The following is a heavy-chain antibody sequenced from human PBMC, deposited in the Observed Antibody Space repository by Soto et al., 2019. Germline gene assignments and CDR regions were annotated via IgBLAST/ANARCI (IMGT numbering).Heavy chain of an antibody. CDR1: GFIFTSYW. CDR2: IDPKDSYT. D-gene: IGHD1-26*01. CDR3: ARHKSGGGSYPWEY. V-gene: IGHV5-10-1*03. J-gene: IGHJ4*02. Sequence: EVQLVQSGAEVKKPGDSLTISCKGSGFIFTSYWISWVRQLPGKGLAWMGRIDPKDSYTNYSPSFQGHVTISPDKSVSTAYLKWSSLKASDTAIYYCARHKSGGGSYPWEYWGQGTLVTVSS.